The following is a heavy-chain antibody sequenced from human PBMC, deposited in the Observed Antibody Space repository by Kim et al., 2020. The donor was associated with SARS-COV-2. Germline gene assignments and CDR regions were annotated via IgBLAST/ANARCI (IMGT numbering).Heavy chain of an antibody. CDR3: AKVRGLIGYVVY. D-gene: IGHD5-12*01. J-gene: IGHJ4*02. V-gene: IGHV3-23*01. Sequence: AKSVKDRFPICSDKSKNTLYLQMNSLRAEDPAVYYCAKVRGLIGYVVYWGQGTLVTVSS.